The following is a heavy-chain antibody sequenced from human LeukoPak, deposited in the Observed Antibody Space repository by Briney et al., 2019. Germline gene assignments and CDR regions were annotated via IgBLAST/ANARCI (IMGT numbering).Heavy chain of an antibody. D-gene: IGHD2-15*01. J-gene: IGHJ4*02. CDR1: GGSISSGRYY. CDR2: IYYSGST. Sequence: PSETLSLTCSVSGGSISSGRYYWTWIRQPPGKGLEWIGYIYYSGSTNYNPSLKSRVTISVDTSKNQFSLKLSSVTAADTAVYYCARDRGGSGDWGQGTLVTVSS. V-gene: IGHV4-61*01. CDR3: ARDRGGSGD.